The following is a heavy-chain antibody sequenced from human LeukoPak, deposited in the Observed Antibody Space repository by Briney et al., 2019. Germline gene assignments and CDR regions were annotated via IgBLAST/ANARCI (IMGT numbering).Heavy chain of an antibody. CDR1: GYSFTSYW. D-gene: IGHD5-24*01. J-gene: IGHJ3*02. V-gene: IGHV5-51*01. Sequence: GESLKISCKGSGYSFTSYWIGWVRQMPGKGLEWMGIIYPGDSDTRYSPSFQGQVTISADKSISTAYLQWSSLKASDTAMYYCARPGEMATIQFVFDIWGQGTMVTVSS. CDR3: ARPGEMATIQFVFDI. CDR2: IYPGDSDT.